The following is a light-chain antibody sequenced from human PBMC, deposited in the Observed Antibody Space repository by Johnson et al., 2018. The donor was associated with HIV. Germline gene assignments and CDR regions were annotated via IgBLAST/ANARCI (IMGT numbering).Light chain of an antibody. CDR2: DNN. J-gene: IGLJ1*01. CDR1: SSNIGNNY. Sequence: QSVLTQPPSVSAAPGQKVTISCSGSSSNIGNNYVSWYQQLPGTGPKLLIYDNNKRPSGIPDRFSGSKSGTSATLGITGLQTGDEADYYCETWDSNLSGVFGTGTKVTVL. CDR3: ETWDSNLSGV. V-gene: IGLV1-51*01.